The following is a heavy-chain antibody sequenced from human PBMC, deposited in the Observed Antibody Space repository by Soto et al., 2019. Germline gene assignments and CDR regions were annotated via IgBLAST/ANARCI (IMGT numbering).Heavy chain of an antibody. CDR1: GFTFDDYA. CDR3: AKEVINFDAFDI. J-gene: IGHJ3*02. V-gene: IGHV3-9*01. D-gene: IGHD2-21*01. Sequence: VQLVESGGGLVQPGRSLRLSCAASGFTFDDYAMHWVRQAPGKGLEWVSGISWNSGSIGYADSVKGRFTISRDNAKNSLYLQMNSLRAEDTALYYCAKEVINFDAFDIWGQGTMVTVSS. CDR2: ISWNSGSI.